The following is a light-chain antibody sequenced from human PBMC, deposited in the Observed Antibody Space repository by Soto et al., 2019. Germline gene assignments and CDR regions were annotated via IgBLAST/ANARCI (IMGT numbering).Light chain of an antibody. J-gene: IGKJ3*01. CDR2: AAS. CDR1: QSISSY. Sequence: DIQMTQSPASLSASVGDIVTITCRASQSISSYLNWYQQKPGKAPKLLIHAASSLQSGVPSRFSGSGSGTDFTLTISSLQPEDFATYYCQQSYSTPFTFGPGTKLDIK. CDR3: QQSYSTPFT. V-gene: IGKV1-39*01.